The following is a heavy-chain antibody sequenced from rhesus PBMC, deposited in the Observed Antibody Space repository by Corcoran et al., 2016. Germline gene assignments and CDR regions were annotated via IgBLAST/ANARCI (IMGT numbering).Heavy chain of an antibody. D-gene: IGHD4-17*01. Sequence: QGQLQESGPGLVKPSETLSLTCSVSGYSISSGYGWCWIRQFPGKGLEWIGYIGGSGGDTKKNPSLRSRVTISKDTTKNQFSLTLTSVVAADTAVYYCVRHPEHANFEYRFPVWGAGVLVTVSS. V-gene: IGHV4-127*01. J-gene: IGHJ5-1*01. CDR2: IGGSGGDT. CDR1: GYSISSGYG. CDR3: VRHPEHANFEYRFPV.